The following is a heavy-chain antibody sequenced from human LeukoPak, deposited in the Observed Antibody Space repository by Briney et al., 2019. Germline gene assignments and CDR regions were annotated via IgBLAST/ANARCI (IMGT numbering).Heavy chain of an antibody. CDR2: IYTSGST. CDR1: GGSISSYY. CDR3: ARDSTPPGRYYENWFDP. D-gene: IGHD3-10*01. V-gene: IGHV4-4*07. Sequence: SETLSLTCTVSGGSISSYYWSWIRQPAGKGLEWIGRIYTSGSTNYNPSLKGRVTMSVDTSKNQFSLKLSSVTAADTAVYYCARDSTPPGRYYENWFDPWGQGTLVTVSS. J-gene: IGHJ5*02.